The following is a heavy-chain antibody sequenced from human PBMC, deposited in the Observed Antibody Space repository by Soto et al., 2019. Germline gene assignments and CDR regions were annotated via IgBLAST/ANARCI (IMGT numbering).Heavy chain of an antibody. CDR2: IYKSATT. Sequence: LSLTCSVSGDSISTVDYFWAWIRQPPGQALEYIGYIYKSATTYYNPSFESRVAISLDTSKSQFSLNVTSVTAADTAVYFCARGRYCLTGRCFPNWFDSWGQGTLVTVSS. J-gene: IGHJ5*01. CDR1: GDSISTVDYF. D-gene: IGHD2-15*01. CDR3: ARGRYCLTGRCFPNWFDS. V-gene: IGHV4-30-4*01.